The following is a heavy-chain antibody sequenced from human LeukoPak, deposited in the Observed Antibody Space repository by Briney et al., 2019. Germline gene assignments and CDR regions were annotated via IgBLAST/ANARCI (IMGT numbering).Heavy chain of an antibody. J-gene: IGHJ6*03. CDR1: GGSISSSSYY. CDR2: IYYSGST. CDR3: AREVTAAVVYYYYMDV. D-gene: IGHD6-13*01. Sequence: SETLSLTCTVSGGSISSSSYYWGWIRQPPGKGLEWIGSIYYSGSTYYNPPLKSRVTISVDTSKNQFSLKLSSVTAADTAVYYCAREVTAAVVYYYYMDVWGKGTTVTVSS. V-gene: IGHV4-39*07.